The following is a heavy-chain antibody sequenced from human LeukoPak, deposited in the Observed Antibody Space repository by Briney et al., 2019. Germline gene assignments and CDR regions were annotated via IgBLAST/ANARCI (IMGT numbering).Heavy chain of an antibody. CDR2: IYYSGST. Sequence: SETLSLTCTVSGGSISSYYWSWIRQPPGKGLEWIGSIYYSGSTYYNPSLKSRVTISVDTSKNQFSLKLSSVTAADTAVYYCARVRGSSGSPGRFDPWGQGTLVTVSS. CDR3: ARVRGSSGSPGRFDP. D-gene: IGHD6-19*01. V-gene: IGHV4-39*07. CDR1: GGSISSYY. J-gene: IGHJ5*02.